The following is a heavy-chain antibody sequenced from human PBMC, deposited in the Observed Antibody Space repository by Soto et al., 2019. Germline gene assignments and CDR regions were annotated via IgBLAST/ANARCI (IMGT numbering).Heavy chain of an antibody. CDR2: IYYSVST. J-gene: IGHJ5*02. V-gene: IGHV4-59*02. CDR3: ARGRLVPASNGFDP. D-gene: IGHD2-2*01. CDR1: GDSVSSYY. Sequence: QVQLQESGPGLLKPSETLSLTCTVSGDSVSSYYWSWIRQPPGKGLEWIGYIYYSVSTNYNPSLDSRFTISVDPSKNQFSLKLSSVTAADTAVYYCARGRLVPASNGFDPWGQGTLVTVSS.